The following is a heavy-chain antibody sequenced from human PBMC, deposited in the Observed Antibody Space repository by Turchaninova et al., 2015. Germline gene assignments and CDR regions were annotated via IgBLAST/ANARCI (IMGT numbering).Heavy chain of an antibody. CDR3: AKDRAIAVAGSVWYFDL. CDR1: GFTFSDYA. V-gene: IGHV3-23*01. Sequence: EVQLLESGGGLVQPGGSLRLSCAASGFTFSDYAMTWVRQVPGKGVEYVSTVSGDGFSTFYADSVKGRFTISRDNSKNTLYLQMHSVRLDDTAVYSCAKDRAIAVAGSVWYFDLWGRGTLVTVSS. CDR2: VSGDGFST. J-gene: IGHJ2*01. D-gene: IGHD6-19*01.